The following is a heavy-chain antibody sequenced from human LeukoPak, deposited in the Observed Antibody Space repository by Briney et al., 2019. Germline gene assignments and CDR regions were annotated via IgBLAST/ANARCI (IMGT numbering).Heavy chain of an antibody. CDR1: GVSVSNDY. Sequence: GGSLRLSCAASGVSVSNDYISWVRQAPGKGLEWVSVIYSGGNTYCADSVKGRFTISRDNSKNTVYLQMNTVRAEDTAVYYCARGWGMFDYWGQGTLVTVSS. V-gene: IGHV3-53*01. CDR2: IYSGGNT. D-gene: IGHD7-27*01. J-gene: IGHJ4*02. CDR3: ARGWGMFDY.